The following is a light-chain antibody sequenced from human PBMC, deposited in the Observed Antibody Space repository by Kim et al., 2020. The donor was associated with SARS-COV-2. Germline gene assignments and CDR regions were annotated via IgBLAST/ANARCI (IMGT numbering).Light chain of an antibody. CDR1: SNNVVNQG. Sequence: QAGLTQPPSVSKGLRQTATLTCTGNSNNVVNQGAAWLQQHQGHPPKLLSYRNNNRPSGISERLSASRSGNTASLTITGLQPEDEADYYCSAWDSSLSAWVFGGGTQLTVL. V-gene: IGLV10-54*01. J-gene: IGLJ3*02. CDR2: RNN. CDR3: SAWDSSLSAWV.